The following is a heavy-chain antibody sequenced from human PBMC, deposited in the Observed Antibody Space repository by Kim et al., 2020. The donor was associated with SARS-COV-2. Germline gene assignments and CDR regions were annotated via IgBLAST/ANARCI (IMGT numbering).Heavy chain of an antibody. J-gene: IGHJ6*02. Sequence: GGSLRLSCAASGFTFSSYSMNWVRQAPGKGLEWVSSISSSSSYIYYADSVKGRFTISRDNAKNSLYLQMNSLRAEDTAVYYCASEDILTGNYKDYYYYGMNVRGQGARITVS. CDR3: ASEDILTGNYKDYYYYGMNV. CDR1: GFTFSSYS. CDR2: ISSSSSYI. V-gene: IGHV3-21*01. D-gene: IGHD3-9*01.